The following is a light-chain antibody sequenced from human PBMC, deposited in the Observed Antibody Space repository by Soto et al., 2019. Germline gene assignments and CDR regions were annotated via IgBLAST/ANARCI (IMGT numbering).Light chain of an antibody. CDR1: QSISSSY. V-gene: IGKV3-20*01. Sequence: IVLTPYAFTLSLSPGKSTTLSCRASQSISSSYLAWYQQRPGQAPRLLIYGASSRATGIPDRFSGSGSGTEFTLTISRLEPEDFAVYYCQQYGSSSWSSGQGTKVDIK. CDR3: QQYGSSSWS. CDR2: GAS. J-gene: IGKJ1*01.